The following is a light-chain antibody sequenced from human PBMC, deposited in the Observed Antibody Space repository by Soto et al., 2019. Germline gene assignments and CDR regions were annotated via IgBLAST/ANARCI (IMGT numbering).Light chain of an antibody. CDR2: NVN. CDR1: SSDVGNYNY. J-gene: IGLJ1*01. V-gene: IGLV2-14*01. Sequence: QSVLTQSASVSGSPGQSITISCTGTSSDVGNYNYVSWYQQHPGEVPKLIIFNVNNRPSGVPDRFSGSKSGTSASLAISGLQSEDEADYYCAAWDDSLNGYVFGTGTKVTVL. CDR3: AAWDDSLNGYV.